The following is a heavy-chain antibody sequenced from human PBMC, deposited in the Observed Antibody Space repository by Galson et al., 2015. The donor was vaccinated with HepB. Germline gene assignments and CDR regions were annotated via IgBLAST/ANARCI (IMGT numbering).Heavy chain of an antibody. CDR2: IKPDGSER. J-gene: IGHJ3*02. Sequence: SLRLSCAASGFTFSSNRMTWARQAPGKGLEWVANIKPDGSERNYVDSVKGRFTISRDNAKNSLYLRMNSLRAEDTAVYYCAKNGGAFDIWGQGTMVIVSS. D-gene: IGHD2-8*01. V-gene: IGHV3-7*03. CDR3: AKNGGAFDI. CDR1: GFTFSSNR.